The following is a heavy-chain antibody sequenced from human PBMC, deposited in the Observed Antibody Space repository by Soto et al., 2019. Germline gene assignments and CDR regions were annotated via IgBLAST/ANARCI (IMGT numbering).Heavy chain of an antibody. CDR3: NYDFWYEYYGDV. J-gene: IGHJ6*04. D-gene: IGHD3-3*01. CDR1: GSTFSGSS. Sequence: EVQLVESGGGLVQPGGSLKLSCAASGSTFSGSSMHWVRQASGKGLEWIGRIRSKGYNYATAYAASVQGRFTISRDDSQNTAYLQMNSLKTEDTAVYYCNYDFWYEYYGDVWGKGTTVTVSS. V-gene: IGHV3-73*01. CDR2: IRSKGYNYAT.